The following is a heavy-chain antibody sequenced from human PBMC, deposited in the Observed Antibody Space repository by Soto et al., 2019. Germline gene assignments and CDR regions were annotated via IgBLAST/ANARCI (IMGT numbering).Heavy chain of an antibody. J-gene: IGHJ4*02. V-gene: IGHV3-9*01. CDR1: GFTFDDYA. CDR3: AKAYHYSIAAATPFV. Sequence: GGSLRLSCAASGFTFDDYAMHWVRQAPGKGLEWVSGISWNSGSIGYADSVKGRFTISRDNAKNSLYLQMNSLRAEDTALYYCAKAYHYSIAAATPFVWGQGTLVTVSS. D-gene: IGHD6-13*01. CDR2: ISWNSGSI.